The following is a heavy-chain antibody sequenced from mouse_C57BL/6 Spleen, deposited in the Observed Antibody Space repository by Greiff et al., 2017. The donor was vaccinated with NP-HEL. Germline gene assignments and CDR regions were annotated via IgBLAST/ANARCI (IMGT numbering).Heavy chain of an antibody. Sequence: EVHLVESGGGLVKPGGSLKLSCAASGFTFSSYAMSWVRQTPEKRLEWVATISDGGSYTSYPDNVKGRFTISRDNAKNNLYLQMSHLKSEDTAMYYCARDRDYGSPAWFAYWGQGTLVTVSA. CDR1: GFTFSSYA. CDR3: ARDRDYGSPAWFAY. D-gene: IGHD2-13*01. V-gene: IGHV5-4*01. CDR2: ISDGGSYT. J-gene: IGHJ3*01.